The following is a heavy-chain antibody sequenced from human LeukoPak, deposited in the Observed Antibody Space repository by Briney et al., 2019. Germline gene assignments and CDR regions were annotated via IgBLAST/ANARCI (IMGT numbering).Heavy chain of an antibody. J-gene: IGHJ6*02. Sequence: GGSLRLSCAASGFTFSSYAMSWVRQAPGKGLEWVSAISGSGGSTYYADSVKGRFTISRDNSKNTLYLQMNSLRAEDTAVYYCAKDEWELREDYYGMDVWGQGTTVTVSS. CDR3: AKDEWELREDYYGMDV. CDR2: ISGSGGST. V-gene: IGHV3-23*01. D-gene: IGHD1-26*01. CDR1: GFTFSSYA.